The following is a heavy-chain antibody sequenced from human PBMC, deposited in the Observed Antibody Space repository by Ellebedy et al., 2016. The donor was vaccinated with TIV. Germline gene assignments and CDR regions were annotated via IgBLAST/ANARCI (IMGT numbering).Heavy chain of an antibody. CDR2: ISSSSSTI. D-gene: IGHD2-15*01. CDR3: ATGWLTTPSDAYYFDY. J-gene: IGHJ4*02. CDR1: GFTFSSYS. Sequence: PSETLSLTCAASGFTFSSYSMNWVRQAPGKGLEWVSYISSSSSTIYYADSVKGRFTISRDNAKNSLYLQMNSLRDEDTAVYYCATGWLTTPSDAYYFDYWGQGTLVTVSS. V-gene: IGHV3-48*02.